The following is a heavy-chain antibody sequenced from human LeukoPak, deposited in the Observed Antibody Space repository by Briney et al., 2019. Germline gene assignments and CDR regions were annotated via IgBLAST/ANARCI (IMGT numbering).Heavy chain of an antibody. Sequence: SETLSLTCAVYGGSFSGYYWSWIRQPPGKGLEWIGEFNHSGSTNYNPSLKSRVTISVDTSKNQFSLKLSSVTAADTAVYYCARGISVYSSGWYYYYGMDVWGQGTTVTVSS. CDR3: ARGISVYSSGWYYYYGMDV. D-gene: IGHD6-19*01. V-gene: IGHV4-34*01. CDR2: FNHSGST. CDR1: GGSFSGYY. J-gene: IGHJ6*02.